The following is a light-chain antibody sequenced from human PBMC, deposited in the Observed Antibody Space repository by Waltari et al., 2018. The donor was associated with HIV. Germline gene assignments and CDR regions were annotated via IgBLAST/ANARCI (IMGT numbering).Light chain of an antibody. V-gene: IGKV1-39*01. Sequence: DIQMTQSPSSLSASVGDRVTITCRASQNIHTYLNWYQQQPGKAPRLLIYAASSLQSGVPSRFSGSGSGTEFTLTVRTLQPEDFATYYCQQTYSTLALTFGGGTKVDMK. CDR3: QQTYSTLALT. J-gene: IGKJ4*01. CDR2: AAS. CDR1: QNIHTY.